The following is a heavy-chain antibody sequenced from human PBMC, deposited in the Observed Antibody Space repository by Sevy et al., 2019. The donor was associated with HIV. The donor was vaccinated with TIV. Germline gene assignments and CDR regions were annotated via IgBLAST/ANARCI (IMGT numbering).Heavy chain of an antibody. V-gene: IGHV3-7*03. J-gene: IGHJ4*02. Sequence: GGSLRLSCEASGFSFSDYWMTWVRQAPGKGLEWVANMRQDGREKYYVDSVKGRFTISRDNAKNSLYRQMNSLRAEETAVYYCARGVFGSGSRLGLGYWGQGTLVTVSS. CDR1: GFSFSDYW. D-gene: IGHD3-10*01. CDR3: ARGVFGSGSRLGLGY. CDR2: MRQDGREK.